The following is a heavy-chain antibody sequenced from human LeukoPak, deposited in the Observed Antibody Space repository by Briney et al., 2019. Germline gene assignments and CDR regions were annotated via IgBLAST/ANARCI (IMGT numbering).Heavy chain of an antibody. CDR1: VFIVRSNS. CDR3: AREDDGYYGNDY. J-gene: IGHJ4*02. CDR2: ISSSSSYI. V-gene: IGHV3-21*01. D-gene: IGHD3-3*01. Sequence: GGSLRLSCPASVFIVRSNSMNWVRQAPGKGLEWVSSISSSSSYIYYADSVKGRFTISRDNAKNSLYLQMNSLRAEDTAVYYCAREDDGYYGNDYWGQGTLVTVSS.